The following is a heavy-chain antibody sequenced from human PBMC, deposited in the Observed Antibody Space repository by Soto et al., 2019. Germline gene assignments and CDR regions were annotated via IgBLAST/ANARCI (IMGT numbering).Heavy chain of an antibody. CDR3: AKLYYANSFDP. V-gene: IGHV4-30-4*01. CDR2: IYYTGNT. J-gene: IGHJ5*02. CDR1: GGSISNVNDY. D-gene: IGHD2-8*01. Sequence: QVQLQESGPGLVKPSQTLSLTCTVSGGSISNVNDYWSWIRQPPGKGLEWIGYIYYTGNTYYNPSLRSRITISVDTSKNQFSLDLSSVTAADTAVYYCAKLYYANSFDPWDQGTLVTVSS.